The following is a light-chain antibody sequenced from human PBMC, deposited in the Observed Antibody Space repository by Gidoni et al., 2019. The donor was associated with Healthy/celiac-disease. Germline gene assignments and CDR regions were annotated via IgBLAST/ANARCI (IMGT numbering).Light chain of an antibody. J-gene: IGLJ2*01. CDR3: AAWDDSLNGGV. CDR2: SNN. CDR1: SSNIGSNP. V-gene: IGLV1-44*01. Sequence: SVLTQPPSASGTPGHGVTISCSGSSSNIGSNPVNWYQQLPGTAPKLLIYSNNQRPSGVPDRFSGSKSGASASLAISGLQSEDEADYYCAAWDDSLNGGVFGGGTKLTVL.